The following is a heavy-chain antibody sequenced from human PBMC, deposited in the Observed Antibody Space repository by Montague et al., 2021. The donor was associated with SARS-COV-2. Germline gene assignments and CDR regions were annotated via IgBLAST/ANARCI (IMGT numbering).Heavy chain of an antibody. CDR2: ISYDGSNK. CDR3: AKDFMSLMVYAMVYYYYGMDV. CDR1: GFTFSSYG. V-gene: IGHV3-30*18. Sequence: SLRLSCAASGFTFSSYGMHWVRQAPGKGLEWVAVISYDGSNKYYADSVKGRFTISRDSSKNTLYLQMNSLRAEDTAVYYCAKDFMSLMVYAMVYYYYGMDVWGQGTTVTVSS. J-gene: IGHJ6*02. D-gene: IGHD2-8*01.